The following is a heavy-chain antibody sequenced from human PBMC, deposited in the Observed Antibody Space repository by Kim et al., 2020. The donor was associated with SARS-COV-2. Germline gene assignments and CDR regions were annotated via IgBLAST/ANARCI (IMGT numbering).Heavy chain of an antibody. CDR2: INHSGST. J-gene: IGHJ6*02. CDR1: GGSFSGYY. D-gene: IGHD5-18*01. CDR3: ARGPRYSYGRYYYYGMDV. Sequence: SETLSLTCAVYGGSFSGYYWSWIRQPPGKGLEWIGEINHSGSTNYNPSLKSRVTISVDTSKNQFSLKLSSVTAADTAVYYCARGPRYSYGRYYYYGMDVWGQGTTVTVSS. V-gene: IGHV4-34*01.